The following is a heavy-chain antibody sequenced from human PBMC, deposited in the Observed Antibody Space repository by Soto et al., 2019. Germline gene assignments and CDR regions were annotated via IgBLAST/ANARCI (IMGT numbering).Heavy chain of an antibody. D-gene: IGHD3-10*01. CDR2: VYTSDYT. Sequence: SENLSLTCSVSGASIRSYYWHWIRQPPGKGLEWIGYVYTSDYTRYSSSLKSRVTISVDTSKSQFYLRLNSVTAADTAVYYCASSAGHPRGFFYYHALDVSGQGSTVLVPS. J-gene: IGHJ6*02. CDR1: GASIRSYY. CDR3: ASSAGHPRGFFYYHALDV. V-gene: IGHV4-4*08.